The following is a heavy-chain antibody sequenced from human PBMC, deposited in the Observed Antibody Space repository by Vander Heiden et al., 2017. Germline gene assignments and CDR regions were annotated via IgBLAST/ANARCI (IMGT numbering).Heavy chain of an antibody. CDR1: GYSVSSGYY. CDR3: ARGNTLISP. Sequence: QVKLQESGPGLVKPSETLSLTCVVSGYSVSSGYYWVGVRQSPGKGLEWIGSISHSGDTDFNPSLKSRVTISLDTSKNQFSLNLNSVTAADTAVYYCARGNTLISPWGQGTLVTVSS. CDR2: ISHSGDT. J-gene: IGHJ4*02. D-gene: IGHD5-18*01. V-gene: IGHV4-38-2*01.